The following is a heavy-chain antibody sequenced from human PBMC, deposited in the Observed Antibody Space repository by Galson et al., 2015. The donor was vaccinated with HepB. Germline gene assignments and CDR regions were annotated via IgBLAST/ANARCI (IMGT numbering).Heavy chain of an antibody. CDR1: GGTFSSYA. V-gene: IGHV1-69*04. Sequence: SVKVSCKASGGTFSSYAISWVRQAPGQGLEWMGRIIPILGIANYAQKFQGRVTITADKSTSTAYMELSSLRSEDTAVYYCARDHGAARPYNWSDPWGQGTLVTVSS. CDR2: IIPILGIA. J-gene: IGHJ5*02. D-gene: IGHD6-6*01. CDR3: ARDHGAARPYNWSDP.